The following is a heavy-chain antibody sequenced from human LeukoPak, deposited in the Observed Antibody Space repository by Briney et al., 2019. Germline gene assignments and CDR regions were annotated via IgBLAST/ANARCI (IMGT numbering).Heavy chain of an antibody. V-gene: IGHV3-73*01. Sequence: GGSLRLSCAASGFTFSGSAMHWVRQASGKGLEWVGRIRSKANSYATAYAASVKGRFTISRDDSKNTAYLQMNSLKTEDTAVYYCTRSTGNGVRDYYYYMDVWGKGTTVTVSS. CDR3: TRSTGNGVRDYYYYMDV. J-gene: IGHJ6*03. CDR1: GFTFSGSA. CDR2: IRSKANSYAT. D-gene: IGHD4-17*01.